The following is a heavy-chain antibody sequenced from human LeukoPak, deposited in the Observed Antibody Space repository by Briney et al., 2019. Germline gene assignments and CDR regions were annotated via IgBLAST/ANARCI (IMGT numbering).Heavy chain of an antibody. Sequence: WASVKVSCTASGYTFTSYAMHWVRQAPGQRLEWMGWINAGNGNTKYSQKFQGRVTITRDTSASTAYMELSSLRSEDTAVYYCARFPVYCSSTSSLYYFDYWGQGTLVTVSS. CDR1: GYTFTSYA. D-gene: IGHD2-2*01. V-gene: IGHV1-3*01. CDR2: INAGNGNT. J-gene: IGHJ4*02. CDR3: ARFPVYCSSTSSLYYFDY.